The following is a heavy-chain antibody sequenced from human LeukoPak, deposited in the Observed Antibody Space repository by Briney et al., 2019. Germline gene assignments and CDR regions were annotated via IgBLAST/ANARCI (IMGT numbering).Heavy chain of an antibody. CDR1: GGTFTSYA. Sequence: ASVKVSCKASGGTFTSYAISWVRQAPGQGLEWRGGIIPIFGTANYAQKFQGRVTITADKSTSTAYIELSSLRSEDTAVYYCARDGGALDANLDVWGIGTTVTVSS. J-gene: IGHJ6*04. CDR2: IIPIFGTA. V-gene: IGHV1-69*06. CDR3: ARDGGALDANLDV. D-gene: IGHD1-1*01.